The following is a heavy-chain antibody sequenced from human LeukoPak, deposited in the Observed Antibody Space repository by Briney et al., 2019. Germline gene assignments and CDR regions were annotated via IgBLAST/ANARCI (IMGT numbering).Heavy chain of an antibody. V-gene: IGHV4-61*08. J-gene: IGHJ5*02. CDR1: GGSVSSPDSY. CDR3: AKNTSSSPWFDP. CDR2: VYYIGTT. Sequence: SETLSLTCIVSGGSVSSPDSYWSWIRQPPGKGLEWIGNVYYIGTTSYNSSLKSRVTISVDTSKNQFSLEVTSVTAADTAVYYCAKNTSSSPWFDPWGQGTLVTVSS. D-gene: IGHD2-2*01.